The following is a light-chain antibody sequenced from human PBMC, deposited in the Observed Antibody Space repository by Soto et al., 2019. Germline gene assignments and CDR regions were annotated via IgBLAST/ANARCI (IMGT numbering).Light chain of an antibody. CDR3: CSYTYTYSV. Sequence: QSVLTQPRSVSASPGQSVAISCTKTSSDFGGSEFVSWYQQQPGKAPKLIIYDATQRPSGVPDRFSGSKSGDTASLTISGLQAEDEADYYCCSYTYTYSVFGGGTKLPVL. V-gene: IGLV2-11*01. CDR1: SSDFGGSEF. CDR2: DAT. J-gene: IGLJ3*02.